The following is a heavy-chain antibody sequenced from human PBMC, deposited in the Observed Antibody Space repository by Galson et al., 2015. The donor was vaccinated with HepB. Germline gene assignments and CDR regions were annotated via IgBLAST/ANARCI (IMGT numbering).Heavy chain of an antibody. CDR1: GGTFSSYT. CDR3: ARCSEPYPARSGAFDY. J-gene: IGHJ4*02. V-gene: IGHV1-69*02. Sequence: SVKVSCKASGGTFSSYTISWVRQAPGQGLEWMGRIIPILGIANYAQKFQGRVTITADKSTSTAYMELSSLRSEDTAVYYCARCSEPYPARSGAFDYWGQGTLVTVSS. CDR2: IIPILGIA. D-gene: IGHD2-15*01.